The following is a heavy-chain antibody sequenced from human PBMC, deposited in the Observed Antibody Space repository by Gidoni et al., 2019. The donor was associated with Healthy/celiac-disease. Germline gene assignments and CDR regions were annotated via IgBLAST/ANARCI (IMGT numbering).Heavy chain of an antibody. Sequence: QVQLVESGGGVVQPGRSLRLSCAASGFTFSSYAMHWVRQAPGKGLEWVAVISYDGSNKYYADSVKGRFTISRDNSKNTLYLQMNSLRAEDTAVYYCARSAGAIRKVYYYYGMDVWGQGTTVTVSS. CDR2: ISYDGSNK. CDR1: GFTFSSYA. D-gene: IGHD1-26*01. CDR3: ARSAGAIRKVYYYYGMDV. J-gene: IGHJ6*02. V-gene: IGHV3-30-3*01.